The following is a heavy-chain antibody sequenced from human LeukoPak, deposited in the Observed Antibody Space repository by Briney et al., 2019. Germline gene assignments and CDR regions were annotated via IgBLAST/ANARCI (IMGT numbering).Heavy chain of an antibody. D-gene: IGHD2-15*01. CDR2: INSDGGST. V-gene: IGHV3-74*01. J-gene: IGHJ4*02. Sequence: PGGSLRLSCAASGFTFSSYWMHWVRQAPGKGLVWVSRINSDGGSTTYADSVKGRFTISRDNAKKTLYLQMNSLRVEDTAVYYCARIITAAGSDYWGQGTLVTVSS. CDR3: ARIITAAGSDY. CDR1: GFTFSSYW.